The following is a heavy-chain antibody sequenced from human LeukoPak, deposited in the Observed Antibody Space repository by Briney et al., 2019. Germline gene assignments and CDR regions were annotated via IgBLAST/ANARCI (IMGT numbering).Heavy chain of an antibody. D-gene: IGHD5-12*01. V-gene: IGHV4-34*01. Sequence: SETLSLTCAVYGGSFSDYYWSWIRQAPGKGLEWIGEINHSGSTNYNPSLKSRVTISVDTSKNQFSLKLSSVTAADTAVYYCARGGGDSGYEPYNWFDPWGQGTLVTVSS. J-gene: IGHJ5*02. CDR3: ARGGGDSGYEPYNWFDP. CDR2: INHSGST. CDR1: GGSFSDYY.